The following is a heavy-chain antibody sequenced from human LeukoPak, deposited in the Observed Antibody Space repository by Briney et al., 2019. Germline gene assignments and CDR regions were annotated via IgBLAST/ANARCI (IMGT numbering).Heavy chain of an antibody. J-gene: IGHJ6*02. V-gene: IGHV3-74*01. CDR1: GFTFSSYW. CDR2: INSDGSST. D-gene: IGHD6-19*01. Sequence: GGSLRLSCAASGFTFSSYWMHWVRQAPGKGLAWVSRINSDGSSTSYADSVKGRFTISRDNAKNTLYLQMNSLRAEDTAVYYCARDMDSSGWNYYYGMDVWGQGTTVTVSS. CDR3: ARDMDSSGWNYYYGMDV.